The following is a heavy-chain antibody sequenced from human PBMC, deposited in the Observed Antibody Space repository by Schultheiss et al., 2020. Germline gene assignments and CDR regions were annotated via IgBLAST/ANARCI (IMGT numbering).Heavy chain of an antibody. V-gene: IGHV4-4*08. CDR2: IYTSGST. CDR1: GGSISSYY. D-gene: IGHD3-10*01. J-gene: IGHJ6*02. Sequence: SETLSLTCTVSGGSISSYYWSWIRQPPGKGLEWIGRIYTSGSTNYNPSLKGRVTISVDTSKNQFSLKVSSVTAADTAVYYCARDAGFGGMDVWGQGTTVTVSS. CDR3: ARDAGFGGMDV.